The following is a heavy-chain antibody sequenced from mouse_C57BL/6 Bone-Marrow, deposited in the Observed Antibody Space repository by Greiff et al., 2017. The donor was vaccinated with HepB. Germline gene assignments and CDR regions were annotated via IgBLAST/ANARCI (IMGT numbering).Heavy chain of an antibody. Sequence: EVQVVESGAELVRPGASVKLSCTASGFNIKDDYMHWVKQRPEQGLEWIGWIDPENGDTEYASKFQGKATITADTSSNTAYLQLSSLTSEDTAVYYCTTGYYGSRGDYWGQGTSVTVSS. J-gene: IGHJ4*01. CDR3: TTGYYGSRGDY. V-gene: IGHV14-4*01. D-gene: IGHD1-1*01. CDR2: IDPENGDT. CDR1: GFNIKDDY.